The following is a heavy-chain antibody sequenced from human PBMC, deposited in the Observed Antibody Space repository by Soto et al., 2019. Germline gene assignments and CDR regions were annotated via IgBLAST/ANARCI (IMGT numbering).Heavy chain of an antibody. CDR2: IVPTGGST. Sequence: QVQLVQSGAEVKKPGASVKVSCKTSGYNFTTYYIHWVRQAPGQGLEWMGMIVPTGGSTTYTQRFQGRVTMTRDTSTSTVFMELSSLKSEDTAVYYCARAPRRVTIDDYWGQGTLVTVSS. V-gene: IGHV1-46*01. J-gene: IGHJ4*02. CDR3: ARAPRRVTIDDY. CDR1: GYNFTTYY.